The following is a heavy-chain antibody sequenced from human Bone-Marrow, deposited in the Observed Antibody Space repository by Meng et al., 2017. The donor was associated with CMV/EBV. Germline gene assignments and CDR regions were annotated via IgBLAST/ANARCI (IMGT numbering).Heavy chain of an antibody. CDR3: AREGDRITIFGVAPFTYGMDV. Sequence: GESLKISCAASGFTFSTNNMNWVRQAPGKGLEWVSSISSSSAYIYYIDSVRGRFTISRDNAKNSLYLQMNSLRAEDTAVYYCAREGDRITIFGVAPFTYGMDVWGQGTTVTVSS. CDR1: GFTFSTNN. J-gene: IGHJ6*02. V-gene: IGHV3-21*01. D-gene: IGHD3-3*01. CDR2: ISSSSAYI.